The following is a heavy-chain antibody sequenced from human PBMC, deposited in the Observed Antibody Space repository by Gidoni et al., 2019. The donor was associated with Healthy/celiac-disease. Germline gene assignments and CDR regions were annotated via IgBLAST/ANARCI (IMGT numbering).Heavy chain of an antibody. Sequence: QVQLVQSGAEVKKPGSSVKVSCKASGGTFSSSAISWVRQAPGQGLEWMGGIIPIFGTANYAQKFQGRVTITADKSTSTAYMELSSLRSEDTAVYYCARAFYSGGSYFWDAYYYGMDVWGQGTTVTVSS. CDR1: GGTFSSSA. J-gene: IGHJ6*02. D-gene: IGHD1-26*01. CDR3: ARAFYSGGSYFWDAYYYGMDV. V-gene: IGHV1-69*06. CDR2: IIPIFGTA.